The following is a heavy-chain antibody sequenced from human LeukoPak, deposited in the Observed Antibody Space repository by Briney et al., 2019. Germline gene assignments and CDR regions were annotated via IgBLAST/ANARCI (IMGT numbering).Heavy chain of an antibody. CDR1: GFTFINYA. V-gene: IGHV3-30-3*01. D-gene: IGHD6-13*01. CDR3: TRDWSAAGGFDY. CDR2: ISYEGGTNK. Sequence: GGSLRLSCEASGFTFINYALHWVRQAPGRGLEWVAIISYEGGTNKYYADSVKGRFTISRDNSKNTLYLQMNGLRGEDTAVYYCTRDWSAAGGFDYWGQGTLVTVSS. J-gene: IGHJ4*02.